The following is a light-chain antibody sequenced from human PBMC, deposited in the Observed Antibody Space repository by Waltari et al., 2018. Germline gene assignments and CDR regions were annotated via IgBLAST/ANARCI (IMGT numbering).Light chain of an antibody. Sequence: IVLPPSLGTLSLSLVERATLSCRASQSISSSYLSWYQQKSGQAPKLLIYGASSRATGIPDRISGGGSGTDFTLTISRLEPEDFAVYFCQQYASPPLTFGGGTKVEIK. CDR1: QSISSSY. CDR3: QQYASPPLT. CDR2: GAS. J-gene: IGKJ4*01. V-gene: IGKV3-20*01.